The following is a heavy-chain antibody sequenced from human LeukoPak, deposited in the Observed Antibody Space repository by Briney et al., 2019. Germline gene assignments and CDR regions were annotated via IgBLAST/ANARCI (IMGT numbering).Heavy chain of an antibody. CDR1: GYSFTTYW. D-gene: IGHD2-21*02. Sequence: GESLKISCKGSGYSFTTYWIGWVRQMPGRGLEWMGIIYPGDSDTRYSPSFQGQVTISADRSITTAYLQWSSLKASDTAMYYCARGIAYCGGDCDPGAFDIWGQGTMVTVSS. CDR3: ARGIAYCGGDCDPGAFDI. CDR2: IYPGDSDT. V-gene: IGHV5-51*01. J-gene: IGHJ3*02.